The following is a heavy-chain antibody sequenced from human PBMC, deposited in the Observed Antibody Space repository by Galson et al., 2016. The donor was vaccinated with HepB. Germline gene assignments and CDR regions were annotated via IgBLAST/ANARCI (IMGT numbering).Heavy chain of an antibody. CDR3: ATASNDANSGLHYYFHGMDV. CDR1: GDRITNVD. V-gene: IGHV1-24*01. CDR2: FDPENGEI. J-gene: IGHJ6*02. Sequence: SCKVSGDRITNVDMFWVRQASGKGPEWRGGFDPENGEIIYAQQFQGRVTMTEETSTDTAYMEMSSLRSDDTAVYYCATASNDANSGLHYYFHGMDVWGQGTTVTVSS. D-gene: IGHD4/OR15-4a*01.